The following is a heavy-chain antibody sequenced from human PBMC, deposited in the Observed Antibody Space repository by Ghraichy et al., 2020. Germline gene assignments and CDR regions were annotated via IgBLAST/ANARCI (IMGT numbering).Heavy chain of an antibody. D-gene: IGHD6-13*01. J-gene: IGHJ6*02. CDR3: ARGDMAGVGKGAMDV. V-gene: IGHV1-8*01. CDR1: GYTFTNCD. Sequence: ASVKVSCKAPGYTFTNCDINWVRQATGQGLEWMGWMNPKSGNTGYAQKFQGRVTMTRNTSISTVYMELSSLRSEDTAVYYCARGDMAGVGKGAMDVWGHGTTVTVSS. CDR2: MNPKSGNT.